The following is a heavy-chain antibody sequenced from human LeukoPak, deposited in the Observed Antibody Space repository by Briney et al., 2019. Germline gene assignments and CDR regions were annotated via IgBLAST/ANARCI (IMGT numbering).Heavy chain of an antibody. V-gene: IGHV3-23*01. CDR3: AKWGDYDVLTGYYVTDF. CDR2: ISGRSDNT. J-gene: IGHJ4*02. CDR1: GFIFSNYA. Sequence: GASLRLSCAASGFIFSNYAMYWVRQAPGKGLEWVSAISGRSDNTYYADSVKGRFTLSRDSSKNTLYLQMNSLRADDTAVYYCAKWGDYDVLTGYYVTDFWGQGTLVTVSS. D-gene: IGHD3-9*01.